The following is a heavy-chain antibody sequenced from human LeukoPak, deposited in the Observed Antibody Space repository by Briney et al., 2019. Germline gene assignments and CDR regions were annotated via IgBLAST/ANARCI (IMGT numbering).Heavy chain of an antibody. CDR1: GGSFSGYY. V-gene: IGHV4-34*01. J-gene: IGHJ5*02. CDR2: INHSGST. D-gene: IGHD3-22*01. Sequence: SETLSLTCAVYGGSFSGYYWSWIRQPPGKGLEWIGEINHSGSTNYNPSLKSRVTISVDTSMNQFSLKLSSVTAADTAVYYCARRRITMIVVVEDNWFDPWGQGTLVTVSS. CDR3: ARRRITMIVVVEDNWFDP.